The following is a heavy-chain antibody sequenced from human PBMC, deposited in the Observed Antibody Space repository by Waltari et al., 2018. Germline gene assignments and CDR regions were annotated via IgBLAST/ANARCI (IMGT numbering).Heavy chain of an antibody. D-gene: IGHD1-26*01. CDR2: IYYSGTT. CDR3: ARDLVGATIGY. Sequence: QVQLQESGPGLVQPSETLSLTCSVSGGSISGGGLFWSWIRPYPGKGLELIGDIYYSGTTYYNPSLKSRVSISMDTSNNHLSLSLASVTAADTAVYYCARDLVGATIGYWGQGTLVTVSS. V-gene: IGHV4-31*03. CDR1: GGSISGGGLF. J-gene: IGHJ4*02.